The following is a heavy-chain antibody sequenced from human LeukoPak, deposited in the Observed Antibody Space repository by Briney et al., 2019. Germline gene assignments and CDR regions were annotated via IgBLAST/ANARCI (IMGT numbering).Heavy chain of an antibody. CDR3: ARIYADTGAYYRRDFDI. V-gene: IGHV4-59*01. D-gene: IGHD2-8*02. Sequence: SETLSLTCTVSGGSISTYYWSWIRQPPGKGLEWIAYIYNSESTNSNPSLKSRVTISVDTSKNQFSLRLSSVTAADTAVYYCARIYADTGAYYRRDFDIWGQGTMVSVSS. CDR1: GGSISTYY. CDR2: IYNSEST. J-gene: IGHJ3*02.